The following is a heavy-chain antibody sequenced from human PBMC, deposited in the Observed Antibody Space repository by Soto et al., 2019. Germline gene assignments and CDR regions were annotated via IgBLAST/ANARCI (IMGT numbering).Heavy chain of an antibody. V-gene: IGHV3-30*18. CDR2: ISYDGSNK. CDR3: AKGGAAVAEIRFDP. D-gene: IGHD6-19*01. CDR1: GVTFSSYG. J-gene: IGHJ5*02. Sequence: GGPLRLFYAASGVTFSSYGMHWVRQAPGKGLEWVAVISYDGSNKYYADSVKGRFTISRDNSKNTLYLQMNSLRAEDTAVYYCAKGGAAVAEIRFDPWGQGTLVTVSS.